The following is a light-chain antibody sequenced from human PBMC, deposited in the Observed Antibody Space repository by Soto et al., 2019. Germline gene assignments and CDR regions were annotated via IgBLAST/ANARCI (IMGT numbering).Light chain of an antibody. CDR2: DTN. CDR1: SSNIGNNY. J-gene: IGLJ2*01. Sequence: QSVLTQPPSVSAAPGQKVTISCSGSSSNIGNNYVSWYQQLPGTAPKLLIYDTNKRPSGIPDRFSGSKSGTSATLGITGLQTGDEADYYCGTWDSRLSAVVFGGGTKPPS. V-gene: IGLV1-51*02. CDR3: GTWDSRLSAVV.